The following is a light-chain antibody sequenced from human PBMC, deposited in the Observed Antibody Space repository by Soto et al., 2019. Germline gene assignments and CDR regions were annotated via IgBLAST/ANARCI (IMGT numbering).Light chain of an antibody. J-gene: IGKJ1*01. V-gene: IGKV1-5*01. CDR2: DTS. CDR3: QQYDDYWT. CDR1: QRLSSW. Sequence: DIQVTQSPSTLSGSVGDRVTITCRASQRLSSWLAWYQQKPGQAPKLLIFDTSKLENGVPSRFSGSGSGTEFTLTISSLQPDDFATYYCQQYDDYWTFGQGTKVDIK.